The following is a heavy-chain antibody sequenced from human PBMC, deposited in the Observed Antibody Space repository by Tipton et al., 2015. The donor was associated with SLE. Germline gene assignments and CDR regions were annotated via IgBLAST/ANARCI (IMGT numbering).Heavy chain of an antibody. V-gene: IGHV4-61*02. Sequence: TLSLTCTVSGGSISSSSYYWSWIRQPAGKGLEWIGRIYTSGSTNYNPSLKSRVTISVDTPKNQFSLKLSSVTAADTAVYYCARAMWSSSWFYYFDYWGQGTLVTVSS. J-gene: IGHJ4*02. D-gene: IGHD6-13*01. CDR1: GGSISSSSYY. CDR2: IYTSGST. CDR3: ARAMWSSSWFYYFDY.